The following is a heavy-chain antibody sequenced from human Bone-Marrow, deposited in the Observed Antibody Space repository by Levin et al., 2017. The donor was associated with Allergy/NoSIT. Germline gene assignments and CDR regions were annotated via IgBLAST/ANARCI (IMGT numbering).Heavy chain of an antibody. Sequence: GESLKISCAASGFTVSSNYMSWVRQAPGKGLEWVSVIYSGGSTYYADSVKGRFTISRDNSKNTLYLQMNSLRAEDTAVYYCARDDPAYYYYYGMDVWGQGTTVTVSS. J-gene: IGHJ6*02. V-gene: IGHV3-53*01. CDR1: GFTVSSNY. CDR3: ARDDPAYYYYYGMDV. CDR2: IYSGGST.